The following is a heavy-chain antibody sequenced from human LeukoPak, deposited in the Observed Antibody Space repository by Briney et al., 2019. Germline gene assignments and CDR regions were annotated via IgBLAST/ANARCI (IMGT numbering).Heavy chain of an antibody. CDR1: GGSISSSNW. D-gene: IGHD5-12*01. CDR3: AKSRSGYALFDY. J-gene: IGHJ4*02. Sequence: SGTLSLTCAVSGGSISSSNWWSWIRQPPGKGLEWIGEIYHSGSTNYNPSLKSRVTISVDKSKTQFSLKLSSVTAADTAVYYCAKSRSGYALFDYWGQGTLVTVSS. V-gene: IGHV4-4*02. CDR2: IYHSGST.